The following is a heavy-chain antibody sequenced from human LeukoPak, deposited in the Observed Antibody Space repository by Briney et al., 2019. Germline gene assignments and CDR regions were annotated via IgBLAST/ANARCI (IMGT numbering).Heavy chain of an antibody. J-gene: IGHJ4*02. CDR2: IYPGDSDT. V-gene: IGHV5-51*01. CDR1: GYSFTSYW. D-gene: IGHD4-17*01. CDR3: ASLHYGDYEYYFDY. Sequence: GESLKISCKGSGYSFTSYWIGWVRQMPGKGLEWMGIIYPGDSDTRYSPSFQGLVTISADKSISTAYLQWSSLQALDTAVYYCASLHYGDYEYYFDYWCQGTLATVSS.